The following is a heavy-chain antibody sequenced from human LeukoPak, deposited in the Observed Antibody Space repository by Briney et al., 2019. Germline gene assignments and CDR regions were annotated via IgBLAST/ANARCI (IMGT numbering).Heavy chain of an antibody. V-gene: IGHV1-24*01. CDR1: GYTFTSNY. J-gene: IGHJ6*02. CDR3: TTDSGWYVGTFYGMDV. Sequence: ASVNVSCKASGYTFTSNYIHWVRQAPGKGLEWMGGFDPEDGEIIYAQKFQGRVTMTEDTSTDTAYMELSSLRSEDTAVYYCTTDSGWYVGTFYGMDVWGQGTTVTVSS. CDR2: FDPEDGEI. D-gene: IGHD6-19*01.